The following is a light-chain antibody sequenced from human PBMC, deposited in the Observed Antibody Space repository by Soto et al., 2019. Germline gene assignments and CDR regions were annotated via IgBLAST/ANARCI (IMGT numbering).Light chain of an antibody. Sequence: QSALTQPPSASGSPGQSVTISCTGTSSDVGDYNYVSWYQQHPGKAPKLMIYEVSKRPSGVPDRFSGSKSGNTASLHVSGLKAEDEADYYCSSYAGSNRVFGTGTKVTVL. CDR1: SSDVGDYNY. CDR2: EVS. J-gene: IGLJ1*01. V-gene: IGLV2-8*01. CDR3: SSYAGSNRV.